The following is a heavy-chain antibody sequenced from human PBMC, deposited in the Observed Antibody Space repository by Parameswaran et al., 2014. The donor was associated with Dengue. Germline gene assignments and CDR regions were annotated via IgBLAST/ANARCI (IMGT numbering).Heavy chain of an antibody. CDR2: MNPNSGNT. CDR3: ARGYPYSSGWIYYYYYGMDV. Sequence: WVRQAPGQGLEWMGWMNPNSGNTGYAQKFQGRVTMTRNTSISTAYMELSSLRSEDTAVYYCARGYPYSSGWIYYYYYGMDVWAKDHGHRLL. J-gene: IGHJ6*04. V-gene: IGHV1-8*01. D-gene: IGHD6-19*01.